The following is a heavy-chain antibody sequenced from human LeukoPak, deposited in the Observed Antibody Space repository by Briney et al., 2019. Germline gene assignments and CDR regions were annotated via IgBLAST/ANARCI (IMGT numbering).Heavy chain of an antibody. CDR3: ARAVRGVVLVPAATIGRDYYYYMDV. D-gene: IGHD2-2*01. J-gene: IGHJ6*03. V-gene: IGHV1-8*01. CDR1: GYTFTSCD. Sequence: ASVNVSCKASGYTFTSCDINWVRQATGQRLEWLGWINPNSGKTGYAQKFQGRVIITRHTSISTAYMELSSLRSEDTAVYYCARAVRGVVLVPAATIGRDYYYYMDVWGKGTTVTVSS. CDR2: INPNSGKT.